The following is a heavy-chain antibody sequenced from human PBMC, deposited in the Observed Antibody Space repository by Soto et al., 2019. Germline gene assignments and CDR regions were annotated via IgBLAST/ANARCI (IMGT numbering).Heavy chain of an antibody. CDR3: AAVGGIAAADSDY. CDR1: GFTFTSSA. Sequence: SVKVSCKASGFTFTSSAVQWVRQARGQRLEWIGWIVVGSGNTNYAQKFQERVTITRDMSTSTAYMELSSLRSEDTAVYYCAAVGGIAAADSDYWGQGTLVTVSS. D-gene: IGHD6-13*01. J-gene: IGHJ4*02. CDR2: IVVGSGNT. V-gene: IGHV1-58*01.